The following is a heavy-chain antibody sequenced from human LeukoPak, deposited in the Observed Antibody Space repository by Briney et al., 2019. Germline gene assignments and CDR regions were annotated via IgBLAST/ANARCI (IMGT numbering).Heavy chain of an antibody. J-gene: IGHJ4*02. D-gene: IGHD1-1*01. CDR2: IYPGDSDT. CDR3: ARNPYLQPSDY. Sequence: GESLKISCKGSGYSFTNYWIGLVRQMPGKGLEWMGIIYPGDSDTRYSPSFQGQVHISADKSISTAYLQWSSLKASDTAMYYCARNPYLQPSDYWGQGTLVTVSS. CDR1: GYSFTNYW. V-gene: IGHV5-51*01.